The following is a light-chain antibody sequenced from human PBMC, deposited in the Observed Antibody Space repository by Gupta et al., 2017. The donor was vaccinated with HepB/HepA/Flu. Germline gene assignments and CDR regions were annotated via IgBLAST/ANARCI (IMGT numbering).Light chain of an antibody. CDR3: CSYAGSYTLYV. J-gene: IGLJ1*01. Sequence: QSALTQPRPVSGSPGQAVTISCTGTSSDVVGYNYVSWYQQHPGKAPKLMIYDVSKRPSGVPDRFSGSKSGNTASLTISGLQAEDEADYYCCSYAGSYTLYVFGTGTKVTVL. V-gene: IGLV2-11*01. CDR1: SSDVVGYNY. CDR2: DVS.